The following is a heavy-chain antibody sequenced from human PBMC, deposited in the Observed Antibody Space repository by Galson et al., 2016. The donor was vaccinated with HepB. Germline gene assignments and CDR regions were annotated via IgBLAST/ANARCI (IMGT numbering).Heavy chain of an antibody. CDR3: AREGSGGFDH. D-gene: IGHD3-16*01. Sequence: SLRLSCAASGFTFSNYWMSWVRQTPGKGLEWVANIRQDGGKKYYVDSVKGRFTISRDNAKESLYLEMSSLRVDDTAVYYCAREGSGGFDHWGQGTLVTVSS. V-gene: IGHV3-7*01. J-gene: IGHJ4*02. CDR2: IRQDGGKK. CDR1: GFTFSNYW.